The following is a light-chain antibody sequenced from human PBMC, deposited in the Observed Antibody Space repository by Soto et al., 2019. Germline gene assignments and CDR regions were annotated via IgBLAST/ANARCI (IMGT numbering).Light chain of an antibody. J-gene: IGKJ1*01. Sequence: DLQMTQSPSTLSPSVGDRMTISCRASQSIGNRLAWYQQKPGTAPKVLIYDASTLESGVPLRFSGSGSGTNFILTISSLQPDDFATYYCQHYGGLWTFGLGTKVDIK. CDR3: QHYGGLWT. CDR2: DAS. CDR1: QSIGNR. V-gene: IGKV1-5*01.